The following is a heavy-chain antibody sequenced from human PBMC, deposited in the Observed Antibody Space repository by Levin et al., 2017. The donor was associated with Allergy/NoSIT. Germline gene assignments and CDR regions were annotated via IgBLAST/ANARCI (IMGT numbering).Heavy chain of an antibody. CDR3: ARSGGIEVWILQH. V-gene: IGHV3-30-3*01. D-gene: IGHD5-18*01. CDR1: GFTFSSYA. J-gene: IGHJ1*01. Sequence: GGSLRLSCAASGFTFSSYAMHWVRQAPGKGLEWVAVISYDGSNKYYADSVKGRFTISRDNSKNTLYLQMNSLRAEDTAVYYCARSGGIEVWILQHWGQGTLVTVSS. CDR2: ISYDGSNK.